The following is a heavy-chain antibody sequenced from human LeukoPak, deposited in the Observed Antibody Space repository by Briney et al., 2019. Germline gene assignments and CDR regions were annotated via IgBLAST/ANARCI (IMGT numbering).Heavy chain of an antibody. J-gene: IGHJ2*01. Sequence: GGSLRLSCAASGFTFSGYAMSWVRQAPGKGLKWVSVIYSGGTTYYADSVKGRFTISRDNSKNTLHLQMNSLTAEDTAVYYCARAHQLHWYFDLWGRGALVTVSS. CDR1: GFTFSGYA. V-gene: IGHV3-53*01. CDR2: IYSGGTT. CDR3: ARAHQLHWYFDL. D-gene: IGHD4-23*01.